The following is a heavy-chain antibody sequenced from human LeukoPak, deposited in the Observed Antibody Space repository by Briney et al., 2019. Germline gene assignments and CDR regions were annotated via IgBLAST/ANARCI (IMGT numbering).Heavy chain of an antibody. Sequence: GGSLRLSCAASGFILGNYPMNWVRQTPGKGLEWLSFISSSSRSIDYADSVKGRFTISRDNAKNSLFLEMNSLRAEDTATYYCASLVVGQNWFDPRGQGTRVTVSS. D-gene: IGHD2-15*01. V-gene: IGHV3-48*01. J-gene: IGHJ5*02. CDR3: ASLVVGQNWFDP. CDR1: GFILGNYP. CDR2: ISSSSRSI.